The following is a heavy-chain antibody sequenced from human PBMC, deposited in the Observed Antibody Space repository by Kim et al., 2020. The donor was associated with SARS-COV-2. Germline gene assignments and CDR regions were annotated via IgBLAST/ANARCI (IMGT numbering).Heavy chain of an antibody. D-gene: IGHD6-6*01. V-gene: IGHV4-4*02. CDR3: ARGGIAARIWINWFDP. Sequence: SLKSRVTISVDKSKNQLSLKLSSVTAADTAVYYCARGGIAARIWINWFDPWGQGTLVTVSS. J-gene: IGHJ5*02.